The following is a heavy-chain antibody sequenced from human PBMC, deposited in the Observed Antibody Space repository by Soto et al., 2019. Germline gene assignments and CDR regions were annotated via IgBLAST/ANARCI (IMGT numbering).Heavy chain of an antibody. V-gene: IGHV3-30*18. D-gene: IGHD6-19*01. Sequence: QVQLVESGGGVVQPGRSLRLSCAASGFTFSSYGMHWVRQAPDKGLEWVAVISYDGSNKYYADSVKGRFTISRDNSKNTLYLQMNSLRAEDTAVYYCAKDQGAVAGPGLDDYWGQGTLVTVSS. CDR1: GFTFSSYG. J-gene: IGHJ4*02. CDR2: ISYDGSNK. CDR3: AKDQGAVAGPGLDDY.